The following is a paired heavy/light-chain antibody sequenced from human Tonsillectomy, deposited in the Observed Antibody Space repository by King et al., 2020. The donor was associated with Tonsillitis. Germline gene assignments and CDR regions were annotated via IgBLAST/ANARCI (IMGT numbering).Light chain of an antibody. Sequence: EIVMTQSPATLSVSPGERATLSCRASQSVGSNLAWYQQKPGQAPRLLIYAASIRATGIPARFSGIPARFSGSGSGTEFTLSISSLQSEDFAVYYCQQYNDWPLTFGGGTKVEIK. CDR2: AAS. CDR3: QQYNDWPLT. V-gene: IGKV3-15*01. J-gene: IGKJ4*01. CDR1: QSVGSN.
Heavy chain of an antibody. Sequence: EVQLLESGGGLVQPGGSLRLSCAASGFTLSNYAMNWVRQAPGKGLEWVSRISGSGDSTFYADSVKGRFTISRDNSKNTVYLQMNSLRAEDTAVYYCAKCGGYDPWNIYDSSGYYFFDYWGQGSLVTVSS. CDR1: GFTLSNYA. CDR3: AKCGGYDPWNIYDSSGYYFFDY. V-gene: IGHV3-23*01. J-gene: IGHJ4*02. D-gene: IGHD3-22*01. CDR2: ISGSGDST.